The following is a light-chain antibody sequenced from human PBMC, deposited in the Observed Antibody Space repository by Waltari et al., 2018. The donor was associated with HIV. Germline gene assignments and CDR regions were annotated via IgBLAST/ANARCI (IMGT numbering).Light chain of an antibody. CDR1: SSDIGAYNY. Sequence: QSALTQPRSVSGSPGQSVTISCTGTSSDIGAYNYVSWYQQHPGKAPKLMIYDVTKRPSGVPDRFSGSKSGNTASLTISGLQAEDEAAYYFCSFAGSYTLVFGGGTKLTVL. CDR2: DVT. J-gene: IGLJ3*02. CDR3: CSFAGSYTLV. V-gene: IGLV2-11*01.